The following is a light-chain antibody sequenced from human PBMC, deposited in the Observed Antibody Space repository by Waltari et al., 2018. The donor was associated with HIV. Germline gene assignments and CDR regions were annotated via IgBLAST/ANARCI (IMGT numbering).Light chain of an antibody. CDR3: QQYYSYST. J-gene: IGKJ3*01. Sequence: DIPLTQSPSTVSASVGDRITITCRASQTVYNWLAWYQQRPGKAPKLLIYKASTLESGVPPRFSGRGSGTEFTLTINGLQSDDFATYYCQQYYSYSTFGPGTKVDIK. CDR1: QTVYNW. V-gene: IGKV1-5*03. CDR2: KAS.